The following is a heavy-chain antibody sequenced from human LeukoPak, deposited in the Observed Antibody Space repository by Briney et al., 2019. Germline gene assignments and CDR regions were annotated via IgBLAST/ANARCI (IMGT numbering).Heavy chain of an antibody. V-gene: IGHV3-48*01. CDR3: ARNRPSTTVTTSDY. J-gene: IGHJ4*02. CDR1: GFTFSTYS. CDR2: ISSSSTTI. D-gene: IGHD4-17*01. Sequence: GGSLRLSCAASGFTFSTYSMNWVRQAPGKGLEWISYISSSSTTIYYADSVKGRFTVSRDNAKNSLYLQMNSLRAEDTAVYYCARNRPSTTVTTSDYWGQGTLVTVSS.